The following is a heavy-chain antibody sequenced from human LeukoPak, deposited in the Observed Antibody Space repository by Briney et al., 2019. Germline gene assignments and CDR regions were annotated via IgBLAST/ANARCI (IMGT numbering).Heavy chain of an antibody. CDR3: ARGFSGYDYGY. D-gene: IGHD5-12*01. J-gene: IGHJ4*02. CDR1: GFTFSNYA. Sequence: HPGGSLRLSCAGSGFTFSNYAMSWVRQAPGKGLEWVSAVSGSGGDTYYADSVKGRFTISRDNSKNTLYLQMNSLRAEDTAVYYCARGFSGYDYGYWGQGTLVTVSS. V-gene: IGHV3-23*01. CDR2: VSGSGGDT.